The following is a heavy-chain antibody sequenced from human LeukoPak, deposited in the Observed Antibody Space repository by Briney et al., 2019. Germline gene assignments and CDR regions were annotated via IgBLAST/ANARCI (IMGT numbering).Heavy chain of an antibody. CDR3: ARRAEDYGDYGLDY. CDR1: GYSISSGYY. V-gene: IGHV4-38-2*01. J-gene: IGHJ4*02. D-gene: IGHD4-17*01. Sequence: PSETLSHTCVVSGYSISSGYYWGWIRPPPGNRREWIGSIYHSGSTYYNPSLKRRVTISVDTSKNQFSLKLSSVPAADTAVYYCARRAEDYGDYGLDYWGQGTLVTVSS. CDR2: IYHSGST.